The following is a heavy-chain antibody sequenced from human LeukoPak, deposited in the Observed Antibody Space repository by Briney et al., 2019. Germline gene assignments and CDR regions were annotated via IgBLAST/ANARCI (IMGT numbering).Heavy chain of an antibody. CDR2: IYTSGIT. J-gene: IGHJ4*02. CDR1: GFTVSSNF. CDR3: SREDAGGTYSFDY. D-gene: IGHD1-26*01. V-gene: IGHV3-66*01. Sequence: GGSLRLSCAVSGFTVSSNFMSWVRQAPGKGPEWVSVIYTSGITYYADSVRGRFTISRDNSKNTLYLQMDSLTAEDTAVYYCSREDAGGTYSFDYWGQGTLVTVSS.